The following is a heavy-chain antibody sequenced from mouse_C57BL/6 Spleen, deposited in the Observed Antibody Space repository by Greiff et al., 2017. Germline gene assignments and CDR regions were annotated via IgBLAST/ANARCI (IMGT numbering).Heavy chain of an antibody. J-gene: IGHJ4*01. CDR2: INPSTGGT. CDR3: ARSSYEEDAMDY. V-gene: IGHV1-42*01. Sequence: EVQLQQSGPELVKPGASVKISCTASGYSFTGYYMNWVKQSPEKSLEWIGEINPSTGGTTYNQKFKAKATLPVDKSSSTAYMQLKSLTSEDSAVYYCARSSYEEDAMDYWGQGTSVTVSS. D-gene: IGHD2-10*01. CDR1: GYSFTGYY.